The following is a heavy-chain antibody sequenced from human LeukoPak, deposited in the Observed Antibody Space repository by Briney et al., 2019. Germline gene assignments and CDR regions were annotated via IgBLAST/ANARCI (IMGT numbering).Heavy chain of an antibody. V-gene: IGHV1-18*04. J-gene: IGHJ5*02. Sequence: ASVKVSCKASGYTFTSYYMHWVRQAPGQGLEWMGWISGYNGNTKYVQKVKGRVTMTTDTSTTTAYMELRSLRSDDTAVYYCARAPLYCSGGSCYSIAGPAFDPWGQGTLVTVSS. D-gene: IGHD2-15*01. CDR1: GYTFTSYY. CDR2: ISGYNGNT. CDR3: ARAPLYCSGGSCYSIAGPAFDP.